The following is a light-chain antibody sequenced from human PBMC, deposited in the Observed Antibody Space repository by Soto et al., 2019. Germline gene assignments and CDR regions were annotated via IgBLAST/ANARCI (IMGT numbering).Light chain of an antibody. CDR2: EVS. CDR3: TSYTTSNTGV. Sequence: QSALTQPASVSGSPGQSITISCTRTSSDVGGYNYVSWYQKHPGKAPKLIIYEVSNRPSGDSTRLSGSNSGNTASLAISGLQAEDAADYSCTSYTTSNTGVFVGGTNLPVL. CDR1: SSDVGGYNY. J-gene: IGLJ3*02. V-gene: IGLV2-14*01.